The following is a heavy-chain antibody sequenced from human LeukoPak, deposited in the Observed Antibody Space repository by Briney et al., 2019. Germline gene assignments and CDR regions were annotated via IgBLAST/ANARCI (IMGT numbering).Heavy chain of an antibody. CDR2: ISSSSSYI. CDR3: ARDRSQYSYGRMDV. Sequence: KPGGSLRLSCAASGFTFSSYSMNWVRQAPGKGLEWVSSISSSSSYIYYADSVKGRFTISRDNAKNSLYLQMNSLRAEDTAVYYCARDRSQYSYGRMDVWGQGTTVTVSS. J-gene: IGHJ6*02. CDR1: GFTFSSYS. D-gene: IGHD5-18*01. V-gene: IGHV3-21*01.